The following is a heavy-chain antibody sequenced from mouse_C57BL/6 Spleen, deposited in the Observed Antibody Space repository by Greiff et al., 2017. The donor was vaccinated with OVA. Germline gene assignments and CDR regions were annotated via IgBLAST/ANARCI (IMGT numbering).Heavy chain of an antibody. CDR2: IWTGGGT. CDR1: GFSLTSYA. V-gene: IGHV2-9-1*01. Sequence: VQLQQSGPGLVAPSQSLSITCTVSGFSLTSYAISWVRQPPGKGLEWLGVIWTGGGTNYNSALKSRLSISKDNSKRQVFLKMNSLQTDDTARYYCARTNYGYDEGWFAYWGQGTLVTVSA. CDR3: ARTNYGYDEGWFAY. D-gene: IGHD2-2*01. J-gene: IGHJ3*01.